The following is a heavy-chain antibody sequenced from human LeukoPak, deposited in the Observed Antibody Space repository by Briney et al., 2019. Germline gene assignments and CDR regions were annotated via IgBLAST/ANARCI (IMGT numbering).Heavy chain of an antibody. CDR2: INHSGST. J-gene: IGHJ4*02. D-gene: IGHD1-26*01. Sequence: PSETLSLTCTVYGGSFSGYYWSWIRQPPGKGLEWIGEINHSGSTNYNPSLKSRVTISVDTSKNQFSLKLSSVTAADTAVYYCARHPTLGASDYWGQGTLVTVSS. V-gene: IGHV4-34*01. CDR3: ARHPTLGASDY. CDR1: GGSFSGYY.